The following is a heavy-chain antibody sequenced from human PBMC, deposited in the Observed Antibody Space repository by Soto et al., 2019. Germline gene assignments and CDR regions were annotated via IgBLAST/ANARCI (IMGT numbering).Heavy chain of an antibody. Sequence: QVQLVQSGAEVRKPGASVTVSCRSSGDSFNDYYIHWVRQAPGQGFEWMGWINPNGGVTKYAQKVQSWVSMTSDTTIRTVYMQLSRLRADDTAVYHCARQSGGATATLDYYYFYMDVWGTGTTVTVSS. CDR1: GDSFNDYY. CDR2: INPNGGVT. J-gene: IGHJ6*03. D-gene: IGHD5-12*01. CDR3: ARQSGGATATLDYYYFYMDV. V-gene: IGHV1-2*04.